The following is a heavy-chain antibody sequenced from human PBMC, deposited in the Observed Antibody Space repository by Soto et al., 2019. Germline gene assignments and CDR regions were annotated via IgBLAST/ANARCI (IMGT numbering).Heavy chain of an antibody. D-gene: IGHD6-6*01. CDR2: INSDGSST. Sequence: LLGGSLRLSCAASGFTFRSYWMQWVRQAPGKGLVWVSWINSDGSSTSYADSVKGRFTISRDNAKNTLYLQMNSLRAEDTAVYYCASGGSSLNFDSWGQGTLVTVSS. J-gene: IGHJ4*02. CDR1: GFTFRSYW. V-gene: IGHV3-74*01. CDR3: ASGGSSLNFDS.